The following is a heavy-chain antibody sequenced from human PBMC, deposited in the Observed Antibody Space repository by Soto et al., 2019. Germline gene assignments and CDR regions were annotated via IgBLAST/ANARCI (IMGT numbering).Heavy chain of an antibody. V-gene: IGHV3-72*01. D-gene: IGHD1-1*01. Sequence: LRLSCVASGFTFSDHYMDWVRQAPGKGLEWVGRSRNKADSYTTAYAASVQGRFTISRDDSKNSLYLQMNSLKTEDTAVYFCARGGKGTPFDYWGQGTLVTVSS. J-gene: IGHJ4*02. CDR1: GFTFSDHY. CDR3: ARGGKGTPFDY. CDR2: SRNKADSYTT.